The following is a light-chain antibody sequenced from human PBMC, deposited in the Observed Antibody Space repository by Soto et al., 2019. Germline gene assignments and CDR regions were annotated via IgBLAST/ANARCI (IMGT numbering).Light chain of an antibody. V-gene: IGLV2-8*01. Sequence: QSALTQPPSASGSPGQSVTTSCTGTSSDVGGYHYVSWYQQYPGRAPKLMIYEVSKRPSGVPGRFSGSKSDNTASLTVSGLQAEDEADYYCSSYAGDNIYVFGTGTKVTVL. CDR2: EVS. CDR3: SSYAGDNIYV. J-gene: IGLJ1*01. CDR1: SSDVGGYHY.